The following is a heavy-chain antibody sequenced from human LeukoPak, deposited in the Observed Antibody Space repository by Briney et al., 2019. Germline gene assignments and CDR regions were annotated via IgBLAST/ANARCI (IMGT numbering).Heavy chain of an antibody. Sequence: ASVKVSCKASGYTFTGYYMHWVRQAPGQGLEGMGWINPNSGGTNYAQKFQGRVTMTRDTSISTAYMELSRLRSDDTAVYYCARGPSSGWSNFPHNWGQGTLVTVSS. CDR1: GYTFTGYY. CDR3: ARGPSSGWSNFPHN. D-gene: IGHD6-19*01. V-gene: IGHV1-2*02. CDR2: INPNSGGT. J-gene: IGHJ4*02.